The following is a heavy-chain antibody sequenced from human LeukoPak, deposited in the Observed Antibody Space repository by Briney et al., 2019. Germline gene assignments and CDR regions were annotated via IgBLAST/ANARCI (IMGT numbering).Heavy chain of an antibody. CDR1: GFTFSEYY. V-gene: IGHV3-11*01. D-gene: IGHD5-12*01. J-gene: IGHJ4*02. Sequence: NPGGSLRLSCAASGFTFSEYYMSWIRQAPGKGLEWVADISSSGDIVSYGESVQGRFTISRDNAKDSLSLQLNSLRADDTAVYYCAREIVAGTFDYWGQGTLVTVSS. CDR2: ISSSGDIV. CDR3: AREIVAGTFDY.